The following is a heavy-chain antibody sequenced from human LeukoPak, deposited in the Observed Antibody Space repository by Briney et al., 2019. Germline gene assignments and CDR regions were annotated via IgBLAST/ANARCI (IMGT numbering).Heavy chain of an antibody. Sequence: TGRSLRLSCAASGLTFSSYGMHWVRQAPGKGLEWVAVISYDGSNKYYADSVKGRFTISRDNSKNTLYLQMNSLRAEDTAVYYCAKDRAAQPGSGGYFDYWGQGTLVTVSS. J-gene: IGHJ4*02. CDR1: GLTFSSYG. CDR2: ISYDGSNK. D-gene: IGHD2-15*01. V-gene: IGHV3-30*18. CDR3: AKDRAAQPGSGGYFDY.